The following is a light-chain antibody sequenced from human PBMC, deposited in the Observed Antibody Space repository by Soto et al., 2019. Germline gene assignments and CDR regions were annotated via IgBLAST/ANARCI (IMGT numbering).Light chain of an antibody. V-gene: IGKV3-15*01. CDR1: HTVSITY. CDR3: QQYTNLPPWP. CDR2: GAS. Sequence: SQSPGTGSLHQGESATLFCGAIHTVSITYLTWYQQKPGQAPRLLIYGASTRDTGISARFSGSGSGTEFTLTISSLQSEDFAVYYCQQYTNLPPWPLGQGTK. J-gene: IGKJ1*01.